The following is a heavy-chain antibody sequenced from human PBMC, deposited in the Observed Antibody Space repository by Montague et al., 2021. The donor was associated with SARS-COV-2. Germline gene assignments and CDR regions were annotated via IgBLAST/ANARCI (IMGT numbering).Heavy chain of an antibody. CDR3: AREFRTYGYGGQYWYFDL. V-gene: IGHV4-34*01. D-gene: IGHD3-10*01. CDR2: INHSGST. CDR1: GGSFSGYY. Sequence: SETLSLTCAVYGGSFSGYYWSWIRQPPGKGLEWIGEINHSGSTNHNPPLKSRVTISIDKSKNQFSLKLSSVTAADTAVYYCAREFRTYGYGGQYWYFDLWGRGTLVTVSS. J-gene: IGHJ2*01.